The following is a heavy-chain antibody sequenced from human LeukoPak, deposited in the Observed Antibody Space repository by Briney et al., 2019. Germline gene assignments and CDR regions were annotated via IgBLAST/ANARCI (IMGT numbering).Heavy chain of an antibody. CDR3: ARDSRTTGTTSGYFDY. CDR1: GFSFSSHS. V-gene: IGHV3-21*01. Sequence: GGSLRLSCAASGFSFSSHSLNWVRQGPGEGLEWVSSISSSSSDIYYAVSVKGRFTISRDNAKNSLFLQMDSLRAEDTAVYYCARDSRTTGTTSGYFDYWGQGTLVTVPS. D-gene: IGHD1-1*01. J-gene: IGHJ4*02. CDR2: ISSSSSDI.